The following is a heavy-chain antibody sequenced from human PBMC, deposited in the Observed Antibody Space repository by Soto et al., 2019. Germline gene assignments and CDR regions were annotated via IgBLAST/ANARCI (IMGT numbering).Heavy chain of an antibody. CDR2: ISSSGSII. D-gene: IGHD3-22*01. J-gene: IGHJ4*02. CDR3: ARDQGYYDSSGYFDF. Sequence: KSGGSLRLSCAASGFTFSDYYMSWIRQAPGKGLEWVSYISSSGSIIYYADSVKGRFTISRDNAKNLLYLQMNTLRAEDTAVYYCARDQGYYDSSGYFDFWGQGTLVTVSS. V-gene: IGHV3-11*01. CDR1: GFTFSDYY.